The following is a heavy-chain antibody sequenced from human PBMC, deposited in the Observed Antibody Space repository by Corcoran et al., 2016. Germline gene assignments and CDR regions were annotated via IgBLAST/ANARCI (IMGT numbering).Heavy chain of an antibody. CDR3: SRDRYCGSTSCHHYYYGMDV. Sequence: QVQLVQSGAEVKKHGASVKVSCKASGYTFTSYAISWERQSPGQGLEWMGWIRAYNGNTNYAQKLQGRVTMTTDTSTSTAYMELRRLRSEDTAVYYWSRDRYCGSTSCHHYYYGMDVWGQGTTVTVSS. J-gene: IGHJ6*02. D-gene: IGHD2-2*01. V-gene: IGHV1-18*01. CDR1: GYTFTSYA. CDR2: IRAYNGNT.